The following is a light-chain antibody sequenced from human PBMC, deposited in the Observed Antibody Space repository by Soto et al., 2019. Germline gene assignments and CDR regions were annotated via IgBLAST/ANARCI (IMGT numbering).Light chain of an antibody. Sequence: SALTQPASVSGAAGRSSTISCTGTSSDVESYNLVSWYQQHPGKAPKVMIYDVSKRPSGVPDRFSGSKSGNTASLTLSGLQAEDEADYYCCSYAGSYTFYVFGTGTKVTVL. V-gene: IGLV2-11*01. CDR1: SSDVESYNL. J-gene: IGLJ1*01. CDR2: DVS. CDR3: CSYAGSYTFYV.